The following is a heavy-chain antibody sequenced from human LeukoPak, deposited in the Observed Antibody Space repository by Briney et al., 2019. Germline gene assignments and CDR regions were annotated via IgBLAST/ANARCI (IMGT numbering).Heavy chain of an antibody. CDR1: GFTFSSYW. D-gene: IGHD6-13*01. Sequence: GGSLRLSCAASGFTFSSYWMSWVRQAPGKGLEWVANIRQDGDTKYYVDSVKGRFTISRDNAMNSLYLQMNSLRAEDTAIYYCARSLPYGTTWYGRSDFWGQGTLVTVSS. V-gene: IGHV3-7*03. CDR2: IRQDGDTK. J-gene: IGHJ4*02. CDR3: ARSLPYGTTWYGRSDF.